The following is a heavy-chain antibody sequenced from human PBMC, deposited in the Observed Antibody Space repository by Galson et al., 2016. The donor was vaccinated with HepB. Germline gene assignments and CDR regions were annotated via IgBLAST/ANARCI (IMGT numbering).Heavy chain of an antibody. D-gene: IGHD3-3*01. V-gene: IGHV4-4*02. J-gene: IGHJ4*02. CDR2: IYHGGST. CDR1: GDSIRSSKW. CDR3: ARDPDDFWSGYDY. Sequence: ETLSLTCTVSGDSIRSSKWWSWVRQPPGKGLEWIGEIYHGGSTNYNPSLKSRVTISVDRSNNQFSLKLTSMTAADTAVYYCARDPDDFWSGYDYWGQGILVTVSS.